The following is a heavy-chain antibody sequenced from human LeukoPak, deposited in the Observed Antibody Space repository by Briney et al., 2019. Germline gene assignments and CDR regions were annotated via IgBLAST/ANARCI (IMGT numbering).Heavy chain of an antibody. CDR1: GYSISSGYY. J-gene: IGHJ4*02. Sequence: SETLSLTCAVSGYSISSGYYWGWIRQPPGKGLEWIGSIYHSGSTYYNPSLKSRVTISVDTSKNQFSLKLSSVTAADTAVYYCARLSSSSSDYRGQGTLVTGSS. CDR2: IYHSGST. D-gene: IGHD6-6*01. CDR3: ARLSSSSSDY. V-gene: IGHV4-38-2*01.